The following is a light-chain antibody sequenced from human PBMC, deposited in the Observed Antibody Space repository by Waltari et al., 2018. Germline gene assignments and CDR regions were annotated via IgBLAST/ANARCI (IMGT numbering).Light chain of an antibody. CDR2: DAS. V-gene: IGKV3-20*01. Sequence: EIVLTQSPGTLSLSPGERATLPCRASQSVSRTLAWYQQKPRQAPRLLIYDASSRATGIPDRFSGSGSGTDFSLTISRLEPEDFAVYYCQKYGTLPATFGQGTKVEIK. CDR3: QKYGTLPAT. J-gene: IGKJ1*01. CDR1: QSVSRT.